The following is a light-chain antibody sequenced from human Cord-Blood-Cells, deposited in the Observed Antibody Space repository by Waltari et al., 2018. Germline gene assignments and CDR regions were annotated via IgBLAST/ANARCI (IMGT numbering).Light chain of an antibody. CDR3: QQYYSTPLT. J-gene: IGKJ4*01. CDR2: WAS. V-gene: IGKV4-1*01. Sequence: DIVMTKSPDSQAVSLGERATINCKTSQSVLYSSNNKNYLAWYQQKPGQPPKLLLYWASTRESGVPDRFSGSGSGTDFTLTISSLQADDVAVYYCQQYYSTPLTFGGGTKVEIK. CDR1: QSVLYSSNNKNY.